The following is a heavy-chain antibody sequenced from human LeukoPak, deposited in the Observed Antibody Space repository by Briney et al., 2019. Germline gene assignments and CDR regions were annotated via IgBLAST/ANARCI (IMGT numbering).Heavy chain of an antibody. D-gene: IGHD6-13*01. V-gene: IGHV3-30*02. CDR1: GFTFSSYG. J-gene: IGHJ3*02. CDR3: AKTRYSSSWYGDAFDI. Sequence: GGSLRLSCAASGFTFSSYGMHWVRQAPGKGLEWVAFIRYEGSNKYYADSVKGRFTISRDNSKNTLYMQMNSLRAEDTAVYYCAKTRYSSSWYGDAFDIWGQGTMVTVSS. CDR2: IRYEGSNK.